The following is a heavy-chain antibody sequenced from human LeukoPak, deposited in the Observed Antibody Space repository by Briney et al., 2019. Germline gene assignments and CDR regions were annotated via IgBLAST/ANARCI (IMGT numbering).Heavy chain of an antibody. CDR1: GGSISSSSYY. CDR3: ARSDGYGLVGI. D-gene: IGHD3-10*01. CDR2: IYYSGST. Sequence: SETLSLTCTVSGGSISSSSYYWGWIRQPPGKGLEWIGSIYYSGSTYYNPSLKSRVTISVDTSKNQFSLKLSSVTAADTAVYYCARSDGYGLVGIWGQGTMVTVSS. V-gene: IGHV4-39*07. J-gene: IGHJ3*02.